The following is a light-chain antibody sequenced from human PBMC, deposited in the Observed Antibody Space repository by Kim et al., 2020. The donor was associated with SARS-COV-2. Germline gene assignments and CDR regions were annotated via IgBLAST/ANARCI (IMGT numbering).Light chain of an antibody. Sequence: VGRGQTARIPCEGNNIGNKNVHWYRQKAGQAPVLVIYRDTNRPSGISARFSGSNSGNTATLTISRVQAGDEADYFCQVWDSGTGVFGTGTKVTVL. CDR1: NIGNKN. CDR2: RDT. J-gene: IGLJ1*01. V-gene: IGLV3-9*01. CDR3: QVWDSGTGV.